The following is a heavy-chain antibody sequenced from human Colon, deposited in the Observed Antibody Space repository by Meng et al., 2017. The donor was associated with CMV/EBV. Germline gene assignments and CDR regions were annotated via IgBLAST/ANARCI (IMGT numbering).Heavy chain of an antibody. Sequence: QVQLVQAGAEVKKPGASVKISCKASGYTFTGYFLYWVRQAPGQGLEWMGSINPNSGGTNYAQKLQGRVTMTRHTSINTAYMELSRLRSDDTAVYYCATVSGGDFDYWGQGTLVTVSS. CDR2: INPNSGGT. CDR3: ATVSGGDFDY. CDR1: GYTFTGYF. D-gene: IGHD1-26*01. V-gene: IGHV1-2*02. J-gene: IGHJ4*02.